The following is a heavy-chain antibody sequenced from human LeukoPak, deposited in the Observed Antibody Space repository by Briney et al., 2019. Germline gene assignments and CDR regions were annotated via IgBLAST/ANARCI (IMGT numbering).Heavy chain of an antibody. CDR1: GVSISSYY. Sequence: SETLSLTCNVSGVSISSYYWSWIRQPAGKGLEWIGRIYLSGSASYNPSLRSRVTISVDTSKNQFSLKLTSVTAADTAVYYCARGAVYPDNWGQGTLVTVYS. CDR2: IYLSGSA. CDR3: ARGAVYPDN. J-gene: IGHJ4*02. V-gene: IGHV4-4*07. D-gene: IGHD5/OR15-5a*01.